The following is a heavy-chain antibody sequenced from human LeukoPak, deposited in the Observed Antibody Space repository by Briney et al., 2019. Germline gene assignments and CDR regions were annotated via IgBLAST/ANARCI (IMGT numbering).Heavy chain of an antibody. Sequence: PGRSLRLSCAASGFTFDDYAMHWVRQAPGKGLEWVSGISWNSGSIGYADSVKGRFTTSRDSAKNSLYLQMNSLRAEDTALYYCAKAPASGYGTPCYFDYWGQGTLVTVSS. V-gene: IGHV3-9*01. J-gene: IGHJ4*03. CDR2: ISWNSGSI. CDR1: GFTFDDYA. D-gene: IGHD5-18*01. CDR3: AKAPASGYGTPCYFDY.